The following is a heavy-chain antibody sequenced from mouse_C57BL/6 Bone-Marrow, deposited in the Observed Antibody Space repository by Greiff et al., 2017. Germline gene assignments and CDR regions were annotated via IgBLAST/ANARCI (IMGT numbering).Heavy chain of an antibody. CDR1: GFTFSSYA. J-gene: IGHJ4*01. V-gene: IGHV5-4*01. CDR2: ISDGGSYT. Sequence: EVQLVESGGGLVKPGGSLKLSCAASGFTFSSYAMSWVRQTPEKRLEWVATISDGGSYTYYPDNVKGRFTISRDHAKNNLYLQMSHLKSEATAMYYCAREGYAMDYWGQGTSVTVSS. CDR3: AREGYAMDY.